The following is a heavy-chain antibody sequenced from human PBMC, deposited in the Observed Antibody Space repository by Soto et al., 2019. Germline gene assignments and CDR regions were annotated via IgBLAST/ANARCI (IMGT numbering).Heavy chain of an antibody. CDR3: ARQIFAAEY. D-gene: IGHD3-9*01. Sequence: QVQLVQSGAEVKKPGSSVKVSCEAPGGTFDHAAITWVRQAPGQGLEWVGGINPMFNSTHYAQKFQGRVTITAAAVTSTAFMEMMLLTSADTAVYYCARQIFAAEYRGQGTLLVVSS. CDR2: INPMFNST. J-gene: IGHJ4*02. V-gene: IGHV1-69*01. CDR1: GGTFDHAA.